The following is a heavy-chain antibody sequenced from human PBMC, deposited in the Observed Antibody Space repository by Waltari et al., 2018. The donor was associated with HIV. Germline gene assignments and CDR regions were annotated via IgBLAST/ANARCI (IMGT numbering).Heavy chain of an antibody. J-gene: IGHJ4*02. CDR2: ISGYNGET. CDR3: ARDHYYGSSGYYSDY. CDR1: GYTFTNYG. V-gene: IGHV1-18*01. Sequence: QVHLVQSGAELRKPGASVTVSCKASGYTFTNYGITWVRQAPGQGLEWMGWISGYNGETKDAQKVRGRVTMTTDTSTSTAYLEMGSLRFDDTAVYYCARDHYYGSSGYYSDYWGQGTLVTVSS. D-gene: IGHD3-22*01.